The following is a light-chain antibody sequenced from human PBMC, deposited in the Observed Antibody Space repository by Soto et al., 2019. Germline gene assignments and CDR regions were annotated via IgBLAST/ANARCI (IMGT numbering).Light chain of an antibody. CDR3: QQYNTWLWT. CDR2: GAS. CDR1: QSVNAN. Sequence: EVVMTQSPATLSVSPGERATLSCRASQSVNANLAWYQQKPGQAPRLLIHGASNRATGIPARFSGSGFGTEFILTISRVQSEEFAVYYCQQYNTWLWTFGQGTKVEI. J-gene: IGKJ1*01. V-gene: IGKV3-15*01.